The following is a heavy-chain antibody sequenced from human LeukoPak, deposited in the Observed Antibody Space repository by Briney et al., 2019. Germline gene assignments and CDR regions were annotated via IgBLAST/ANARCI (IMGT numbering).Heavy chain of an antibody. Sequence: GASVKVSCKASGFTFTSYDFNWVRQATGQGLEWMGWMNPNSGNTGYAQKFQGRATMTTDSSTTTVYIELRSLRPDDTAVYYCARDRSGYDLGLDYWGQGTLVTVSS. CDR1: GFTFTSYD. V-gene: IGHV1-8*01. CDR3: ARDRSGYDLGLDY. D-gene: IGHD5-12*01. CDR2: MNPNSGNT. J-gene: IGHJ4*02.